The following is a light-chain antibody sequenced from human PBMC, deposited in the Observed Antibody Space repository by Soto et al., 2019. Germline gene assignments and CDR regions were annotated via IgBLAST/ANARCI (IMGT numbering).Light chain of an antibody. J-gene: IGKJ2*01. CDR2: GAS. Sequence: EIVLTQSPGTLSLSPGERATLSCRASQSLTNSRLAWYQQKPGQAPRVLIYGASKRATGIPDRFSGSGSGTDFSLTISRLEPEDFAVYYCHQYDNAPQTYGQGTKVEIK. CDR3: HQYDNAPQT. V-gene: IGKV3-20*01. CDR1: QSLTNSR.